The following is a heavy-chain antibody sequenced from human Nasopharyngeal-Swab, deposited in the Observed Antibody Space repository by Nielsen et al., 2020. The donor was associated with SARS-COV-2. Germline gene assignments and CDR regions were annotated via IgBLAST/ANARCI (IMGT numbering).Heavy chain of an antibody. CDR2: IQSKSAGGAT. CDR3: TRHQGRRFFDY. V-gene: IGHV3-15*01. J-gene: IGHJ4*02. Sequence: GESLKISCAASGFNFASFAMTWVRQAPGKGLEWVGRIQSKSAGGATDYAEPVKGRFTISRDDSKNTVYLQMNSLKTEDTAVYYCTRHQGRRFFDYWGQGTLVTVSS. CDR1: GFNFASFA.